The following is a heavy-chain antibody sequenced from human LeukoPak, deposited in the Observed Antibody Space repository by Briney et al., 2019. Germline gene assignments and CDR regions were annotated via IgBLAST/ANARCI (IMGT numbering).Heavy chain of an antibody. Sequence: ASVKVSCKASGYTFTGYYMHWVRQAPGQGLEWMGWINPNSGGTNYAQKLQGRVTMTTDTSTSTAYMELRSLRSDDTAVYYCASAEGHRGDCYNYWGQGTLVTVSS. J-gene: IGHJ4*02. CDR2: INPNSGGT. D-gene: IGHD2-21*02. CDR1: GYTFTGYY. CDR3: ASAEGHRGDCYNY. V-gene: IGHV1-2*02.